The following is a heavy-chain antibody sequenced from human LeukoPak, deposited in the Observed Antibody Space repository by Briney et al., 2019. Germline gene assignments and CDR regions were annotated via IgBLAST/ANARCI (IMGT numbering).Heavy chain of an antibody. J-gene: IGHJ4*02. Sequence: GGSLRLSCAASGFTFSSYGMHWVRQAPGKGLEWVAFIRNDGSNKYYADSVKGRFTISRDNSKNTVYLQMNSLRAEDTAVYYCAKDSEIFGMVNVDYWGQGTLVTVSS. CDR1: GFTFSSYG. CDR2: IRNDGSNK. CDR3: AKDSEIFGMVNVDY. V-gene: IGHV3-30*02. D-gene: IGHD3-3*01.